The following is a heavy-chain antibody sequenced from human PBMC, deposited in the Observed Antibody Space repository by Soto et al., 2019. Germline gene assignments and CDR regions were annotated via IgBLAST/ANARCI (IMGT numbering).Heavy chain of an antibody. CDR3: ARVRVDYYDSSGYYSFDY. CDR1: GGSISSGDYY. CDR2: IYYSGST. J-gene: IGHJ4*02. Sequence: LSLTCTVSGGSISSGDYYWSWIRQPPGKGLEWIGYIYYSGSTYYNPSLKSRVTISVDTSKNQFSLKLSSVTAADTAVYYCARVRVDYYDSSGYYSFDYWGQGTLVTVSS. V-gene: IGHV4-30-4*01. D-gene: IGHD3-22*01.